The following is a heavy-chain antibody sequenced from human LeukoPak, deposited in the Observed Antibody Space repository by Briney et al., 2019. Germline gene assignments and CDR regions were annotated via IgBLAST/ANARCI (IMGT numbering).Heavy chain of an antibody. Sequence: SETLSLTCAVSGGSISSLDLWSWLRQPPGKGLEWVGEMYLDGRTNFHPSVRGRVTIFIDKPKNQPSLQLTSVTAADTAVYYCAGLEGRYSTDWFYFFDYWGQGALVTVSS. CDR3: AGLEGRYSTDWFYFFDY. D-gene: IGHD6-19*01. CDR1: GGSISSLDL. J-gene: IGHJ4*02. V-gene: IGHV4-4*02. CDR2: MYLDGRT.